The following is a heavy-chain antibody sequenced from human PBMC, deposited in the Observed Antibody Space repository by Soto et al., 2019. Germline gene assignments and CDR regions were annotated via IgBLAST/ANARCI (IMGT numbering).Heavy chain of an antibody. Sequence: EVQVLESGGGLARPGGSVRLSCATSGFTFSSYGMTWVRQAPGKGLEWVSAISASGDSTFYADSLGGRFTISRDNSKNTVYLQMKSLRAGDTATYYCAKTSSASGRDCPGHWGQGTQVTVSS. CDR3: AKTSSASGRDCPGH. J-gene: IGHJ4*02. V-gene: IGHV3-23*01. CDR2: ISASGDST. CDR1: GFTFSSYG. D-gene: IGHD2-21*02.